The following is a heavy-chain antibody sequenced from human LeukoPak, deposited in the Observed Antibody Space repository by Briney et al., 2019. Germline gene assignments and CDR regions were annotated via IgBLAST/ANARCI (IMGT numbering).Heavy chain of an antibody. J-gene: IGHJ4*02. CDR1: GFTFRSYW. V-gene: IGHV3-74*01. CDR2: MNSDGSST. D-gene: IGHD4-17*01. Sequence: GGSLRLSCAASGFTFRSYWMHWVRQAPGKGLVWVSRMNSDGSSTTYADSVKGRFTISRDNAKNTLYLQMNSLRAEDTAVYYCAKAGDTVTTGDFDYWGQGTLVTVSS. CDR3: AKAGDTVTTGDFDY.